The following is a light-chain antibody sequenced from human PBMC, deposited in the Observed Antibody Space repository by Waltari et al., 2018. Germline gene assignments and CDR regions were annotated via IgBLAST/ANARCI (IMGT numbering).Light chain of an antibody. CDR1: QDISNY. CDR2: DAS. V-gene: IGKV1-33*01. J-gene: IGKJ5*01. CDR3: QQYDNLLSIT. Sequence: DIQMTQSPSSLSASVGDRVTITCPASQDISNYLNWYQQKPGKAPKLLIYDASNLETGVQSRFSGSGSGTDFTFTISSLQPEDIATYYCQQYDNLLSITFGQGTRLEIK.